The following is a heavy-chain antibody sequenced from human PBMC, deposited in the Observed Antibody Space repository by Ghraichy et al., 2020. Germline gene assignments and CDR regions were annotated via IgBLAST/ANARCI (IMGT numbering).Heavy chain of an antibody. V-gene: IGHV4-59*01. CDR1: GGSIDTSY. Sequence: SETLSLTCTVSGGSIDTSYWSWIRQPPGKGLEWIGYIYYSGSTNYNPSLKSRVTISGDTSKNQFSLKMSSVTAADTAVYYCARRDPYSYAMDVWGQGTTVTVSS. CDR3: ARRDPYSYAMDV. J-gene: IGHJ6*02. CDR2: IYYSGST.